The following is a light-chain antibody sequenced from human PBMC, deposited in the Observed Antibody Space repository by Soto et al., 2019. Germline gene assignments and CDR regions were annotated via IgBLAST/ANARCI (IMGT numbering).Light chain of an antibody. Sequence: QSVLIQPPSASGTPGQRVTISCSGSSSNIGSNTVNWYQQLPGTAPKLLIYSNNQRPSGVPDRFSGSKSGTSASQAISGLQSEDEADYYCAVWDDSLNGHVFGTGTKVTVL. CDR3: AVWDDSLNGHV. J-gene: IGLJ1*01. CDR2: SNN. CDR1: SSNIGSNT. V-gene: IGLV1-44*01.